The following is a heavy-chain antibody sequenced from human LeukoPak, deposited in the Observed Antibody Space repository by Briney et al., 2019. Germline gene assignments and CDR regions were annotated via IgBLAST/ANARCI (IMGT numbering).Heavy chain of an antibody. D-gene: IGHD1-26*01. CDR2: IDPSDSYT. CDR3: ARAPIRGRFDY. CDR1: GYSFTSYW. J-gene: IGHJ4*02. V-gene: IGHV5-10-1*01. Sequence: GESLKISRKGSGYSFTSYWISWVRQMPGKGLEWMGRIDPSDSYTNYSPSFQGHVTISVDKSISTAYLQWSSLKASDSAIYYCARAPIRGRFDYWGQGTPVTVSS.